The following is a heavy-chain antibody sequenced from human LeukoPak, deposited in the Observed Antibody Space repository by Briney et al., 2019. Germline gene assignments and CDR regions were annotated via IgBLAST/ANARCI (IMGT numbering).Heavy chain of an antibody. V-gene: IGHV4-59*01. CDR2: IYYSGST. CDR1: GGSISSYY. Sequence: SETLSLTCTVSGGSISSYYWSWIRQPPGKGLEWIGYIYYSGSTNYNPSLKSRVTISVDTSKNQFSLKLSSVTAADTAVYYCARDRDDYPYYFDYWGQGPLVTVSS. D-gene: IGHD4-11*01. CDR3: ARDRDDYPYYFDY. J-gene: IGHJ4*02.